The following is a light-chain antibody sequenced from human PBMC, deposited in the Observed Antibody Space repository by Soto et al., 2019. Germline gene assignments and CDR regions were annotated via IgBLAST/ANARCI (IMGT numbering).Light chain of an antibody. V-gene: IGKV3-20*01. J-gene: IGKJ5*01. Sequence: EIVLTQSPGTLSLSPGERATLSCRASQSISNNYLAWYQQKPGQAPRFIIYGASTRATIIPDRFSGSGSGTDFTLTVSRLEPEDFAVYYCQQYGSSPLITFGQGTRLEIK. CDR2: GAS. CDR1: QSISNNY. CDR3: QQYGSSPLIT.